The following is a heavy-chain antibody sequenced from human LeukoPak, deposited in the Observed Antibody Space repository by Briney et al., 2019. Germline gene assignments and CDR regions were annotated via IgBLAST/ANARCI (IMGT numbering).Heavy chain of an antibody. J-gene: IGHJ4*02. CDR3: AREQYNSLYFDY. V-gene: IGHV3-30*04. CDR2: ISYGGSRK. D-gene: IGHD1-14*01. CDR1: GFTFSSFA. Sequence: GGSLRLSCAASGFTFSSFAMHWVRQAPGKGLEWVAIISYGGSRKYYADSVKGRFTISRDNSKNTLYLQMDSLRGEDTAVYYCAREQYNSLYFDYWGQGTLVTVSS.